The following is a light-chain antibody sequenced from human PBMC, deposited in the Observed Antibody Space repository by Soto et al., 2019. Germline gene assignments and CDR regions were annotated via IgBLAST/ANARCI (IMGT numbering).Light chain of an antibody. J-gene: IGKJ2*01. CDR3: QQNYSIPYT. Sequence: DIQMTQSPSSVSASVGDRVTITCRASQSISSYLNWYQQKPGKAPKLLIYAASTLQSGVPSRFSGSGSGTDFTLTIISLQPEDFATYYCQQNYSIPYTFGQGTKLEIK. V-gene: IGKV1-39*01. CDR2: AAS. CDR1: QSISSY.